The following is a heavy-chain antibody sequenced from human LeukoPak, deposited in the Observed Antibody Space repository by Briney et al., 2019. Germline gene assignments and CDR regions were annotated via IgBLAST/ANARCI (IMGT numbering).Heavy chain of an antibody. CDR1: GFTFSTYV. CDR3: VRGTGY. CDR2: ISSNGDNT. V-gene: IGHV3-64D*06. J-gene: IGHJ4*02. Sequence: GGSLRLYCSVSGFTFSTYVMHWVRQAPGKGLEYVSAISSNGDNTYYADSVKGRFTISRDNSTNTLYLQMSSLRADDTAVYYCVRGTGYWGQGTLVTVSS.